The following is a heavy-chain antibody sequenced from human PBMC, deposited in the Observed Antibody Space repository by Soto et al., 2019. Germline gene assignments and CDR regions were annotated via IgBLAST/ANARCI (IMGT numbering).Heavy chain of an antibody. CDR3: ARDQEAGSFFPYYYGMDV. CDR2: VSSSGSTI. Sequence: GGSLRLSCATSGFTFSSYEMNWVRQAPGKGLEWVSYVSSSGSTIYYADSVKGRFTISRDNAKNSLYLQMDSLRAEDTAVYYCARDQEAGSFFPYYYGMDVWGQGTTVTVSS. CDR1: GFTFSSYE. J-gene: IGHJ6*02. V-gene: IGHV3-48*03. D-gene: IGHD6-13*01.